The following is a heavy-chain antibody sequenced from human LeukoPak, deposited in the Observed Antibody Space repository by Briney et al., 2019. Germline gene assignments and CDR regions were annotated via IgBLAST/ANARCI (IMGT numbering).Heavy chain of an antibody. CDR1: GYTFTSYG. Sequence: ASVKVSCKASGYTFTSYGISWVRQAPGQGLEWMGWISAYNGNTNYAQKLQGRVTMTTDTSTSTAYMELRSLRSDDTAVYYCARESQVGDGYNYFKGFSDYWGQGTLVTVSS. CDR3: ARESQVGDGYNYFKGFSDY. V-gene: IGHV1-18*01. D-gene: IGHD5-24*01. J-gene: IGHJ4*02. CDR2: ISAYNGNT.